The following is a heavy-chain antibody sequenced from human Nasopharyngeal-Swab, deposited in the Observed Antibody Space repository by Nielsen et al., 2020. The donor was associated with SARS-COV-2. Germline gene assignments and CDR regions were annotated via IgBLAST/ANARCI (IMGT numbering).Heavy chain of an antibody. V-gene: IGHV3-23*01. Sequence: GESLKISCAASGFTFSSYAMGWVRQAPGKGLEWVSAISGSGGSTYYADSVKGRFTISRDNSKNTLYLQMNSLRAEDTAVYYCAKKLENILRYFDWLLDAFDIWGQGTMVTVSS. D-gene: IGHD3-9*01. CDR3: AKKLENILRYFDWLLDAFDI. J-gene: IGHJ3*02. CDR1: GFTFSSYA. CDR2: ISGSGGST.